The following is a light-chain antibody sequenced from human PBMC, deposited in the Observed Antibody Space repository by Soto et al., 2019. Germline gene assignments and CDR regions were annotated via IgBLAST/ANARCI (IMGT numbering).Light chain of an antibody. CDR1: QSIRRY. Sequence: DIQMTQSPSSLSASVGDRVTITCRASQSIRRYLNWYQQRPGKAPKVVIYDASNLQSGVPSRFSGSGSGTDFTLTISSVQPEDFATYYCQQSYSNPITFGQGTRLEIK. J-gene: IGKJ5*01. CDR3: QQSYSNPIT. V-gene: IGKV1-39*01. CDR2: DAS.